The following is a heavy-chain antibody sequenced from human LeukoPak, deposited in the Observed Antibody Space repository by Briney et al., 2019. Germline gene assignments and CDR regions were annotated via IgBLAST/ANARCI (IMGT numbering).Heavy chain of an antibody. Sequence: PSQTLSLTCTVSGGSISSGGYYWSWIRQHPGKGLEWIGYIYYSGSTYHNPSLKSRVTISVDTSKNQFSLKLSSVTAADTAVYYCARGGCSSTSCYWFDPWGQGTLVTVSS. CDR1: GGSISSGGYY. J-gene: IGHJ5*02. CDR2: IYYSGST. CDR3: ARGGCSSTSCYWFDP. V-gene: IGHV4-31*03. D-gene: IGHD2-2*01.